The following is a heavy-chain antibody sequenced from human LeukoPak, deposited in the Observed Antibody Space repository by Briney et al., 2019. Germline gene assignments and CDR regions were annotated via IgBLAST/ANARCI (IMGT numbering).Heavy chain of an antibody. CDR2: INHSGST. CDR3: ARGSQGYCSSTSCSLNY. D-gene: IGHD2-2*01. V-gene: IGHV4-34*01. Sequence: PSETLSHTHALYLWSYRRYSSRGLRQPPGKGLEWIGEINHSGSTNYNPSLKSRVTISVDPSKNQFSLKLSSVTAADTDVYYCARGSQGYCSSTSCSLNYCGQGTLVSVSS. CDR1: LWSYRRYS. J-gene: IGHJ4*02.